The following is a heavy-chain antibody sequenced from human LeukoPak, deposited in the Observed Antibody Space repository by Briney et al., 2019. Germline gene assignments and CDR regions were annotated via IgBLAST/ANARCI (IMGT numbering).Heavy chain of an antibody. V-gene: IGHV3-11*04. CDR2: ISSSGSTI. D-gene: IGHD3-22*01. Sequence: GGSLRLSCATSGFTFSDYYMSWIRQAPGKGLEWVSYISSSGSTIYYADSVKGRFTISRDNAKNSLYLQMNSLRAEDTAVYYCARDRGGYYYDSSGYEEGIWFDPWGQGTLVTVSS. J-gene: IGHJ5*02. CDR1: GFTFSDYY. CDR3: ARDRGGYYYDSSGYEEGIWFDP.